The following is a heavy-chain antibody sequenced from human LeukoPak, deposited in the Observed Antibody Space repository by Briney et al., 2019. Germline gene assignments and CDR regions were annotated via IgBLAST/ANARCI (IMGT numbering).Heavy chain of an antibody. D-gene: IGHD6-19*01. CDR2: ISYDGSNK. J-gene: IGHJ4*02. Sequence: GRSLRLSCAASGFTFSSYAMRWVRQAPGKGLEWVAVISYDGSNKYYADSVKGRFTISRDNSKNTLYLQMNSLRAEDTAVYYCARDFLPRGCSFDYWGQGTLVTVSS. CDR1: GFTFSSYA. CDR3: ARDFLPRGCSFDY. V-gene: IGHV3-30-3*01.